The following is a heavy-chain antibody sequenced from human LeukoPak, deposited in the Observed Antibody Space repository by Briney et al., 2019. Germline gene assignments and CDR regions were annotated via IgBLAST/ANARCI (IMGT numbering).Heavy chain of an antibody. J-gene: IGHJ5*02. CDR1: GGSISGSDYY. CDR2: INHSGST. CDR3: ARMGYCTNGVCRRKVGMRDTDTAMVSGNWFDP. D-gene: IGHD2-8*01. V-gene: IGHV4-34*01. Sequence: PSETLSLTCTVSGGSISGSDYYWTWIRQPPGKGLEWIGEINHSGSTNYNPSLKSRVTISVDTSKNQFSLKLSSVTAADTAVYYCARMGYCTNGVCRRKVGMRDTDTAMVSGNWFDPWGQGTLVTVSS.